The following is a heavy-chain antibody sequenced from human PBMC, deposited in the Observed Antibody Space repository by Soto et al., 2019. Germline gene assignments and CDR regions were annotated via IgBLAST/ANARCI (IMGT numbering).Heavy chain of an antibody. V-gene: IGHV3-66*01. CDR1: GFTVSSTY. Sequence: GSLRLSCAASGFTVSSTYMSWVRQAPGKGLEWVSLIYSGGSTYYADSAKGRFTISRDNSKNTLYLQMNSLRAEDTAVYYCARVTYYYDSSGSWAYYAFDIWGQGTMVTVSS. J-gene: IGHJ3*02. D-gene: IGHD3-22*01. CDR3: ARVTYYYDSSGSWAYYAFDI. CDR2: IYSGGST.